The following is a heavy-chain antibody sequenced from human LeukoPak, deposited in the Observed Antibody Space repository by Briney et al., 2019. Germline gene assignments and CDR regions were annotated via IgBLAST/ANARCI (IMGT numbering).Heavy chain of an antibody. CDR3: AREEYSGSYYFDY. CDR1: GFTFSSYS. V-gene: IGHV3-21*01. D-gene: IGHD1-26*01. CDR2: ISCSSSYI. Sequence: PGGSLRLSCAASGFTFSSYSMNWVRQAPGKGLEWVSSISCSSSYIYYADSVKGRFTISRDNAKNSLYLQMNSLRAEDTAVYYCAREEYSGSYYFDYWGQGTLVTVSS. J-gene: IGHJ4*02.